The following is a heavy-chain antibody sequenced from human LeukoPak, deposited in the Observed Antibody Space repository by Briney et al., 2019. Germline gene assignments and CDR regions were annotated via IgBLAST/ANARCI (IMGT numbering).Heavy chain of an antibody. D-gene: IGHD4-17*01. CDR1: GFTFSSYS. J-gene: IGHJ3*02. V-gene: IGHV3-21*01. CDR3: ARDSLPDYGDYLDAFDI. CDR2: ISSRSGYI. Sequence: GGSLSLSCAASGFTFSSYSMNWVRQAPTKGLEWVSSISSRSGYIYYADSVKGRFTISRDNAKNSLYLQMNSLRAEDTAVYYCARDSLPDYGDYLDAFDIWGQGTMVTVSS.